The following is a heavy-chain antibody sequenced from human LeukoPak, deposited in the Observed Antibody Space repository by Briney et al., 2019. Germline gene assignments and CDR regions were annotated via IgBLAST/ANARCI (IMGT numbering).Heavy chain of an antibody. CDR3: VRHDGRGGATMGAFDS. D-gene: IGHD5-12*01. Sequence: SETLSLTCTASAGSFISSSHHWGWIRQSPGKGLEWIGSVYYGRTTYYNPSLDGRVTVSLDTSANQFSLQLNSVTAADTAVYYCVRHDGRGGATMGAFDSWGQGSLVTVSS. CDR1: AGSFISSSHH. J-gene: IGHJ5*01. V-gene: IGHV4-39*01. CDR2: VYYGRTT.